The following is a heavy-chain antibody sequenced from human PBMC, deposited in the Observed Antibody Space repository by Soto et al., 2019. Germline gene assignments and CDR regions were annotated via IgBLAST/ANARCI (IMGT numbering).Heavy chain of an antibody. Sequence: EVQVVECGGGLVQPGGSLRLSCVASGFTFSTYWMTWVRQAPGKGLEWVANIKQGGSETHYVDSVKGRFTISRDNAKNSLYLQMNSLRAEDTAVYYCARGTFGGYDSWGQGTLVTVSS. V-gene: IGHV3-7*01. D-gene: IGHD2-2*01. CDR3: ARGTFGGYDS. CDR2: IKQGGSET. CDR1: GFTFSTYW. J-gene: IGHJ5*01.